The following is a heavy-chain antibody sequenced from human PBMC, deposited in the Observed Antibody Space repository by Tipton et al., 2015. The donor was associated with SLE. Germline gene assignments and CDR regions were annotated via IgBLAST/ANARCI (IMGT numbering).Heavy chain of an antibody. CDR1: GYSITRGHY. J-gene: IGHJ4*02. D-gene: IGHD3-3*01. Sequence: GLVKPSETLSLNCIVSGYSITRGHYWGWLRQTPGKGLEWIGNRYHSGTIYYNLSLKSRITISLDTSKNDFSLKLTSVTAADTAMYYCARGQVLVYDFRSGNFGRQFDNWGQGILVTVSS. V-gene: IGHV4-38-2*02. CDR2: RYHSGTI. CDR3: ARGQVLVYDFRSGNFGRQFDN.